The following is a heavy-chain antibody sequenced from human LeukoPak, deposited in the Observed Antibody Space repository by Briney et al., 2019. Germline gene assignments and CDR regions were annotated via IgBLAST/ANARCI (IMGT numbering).Heavy chain of an antibody. Sequence: HSGGSLRLSCAASGFTFSSYAMSWVRQAPGKGLEWVSAISGSGGSTYYADSVKGRFTISRDNSKNTLYLQMNSLRAEDTAVYYCATQQLRVRVDYWGQGTLVTVSS. D-gene: IGHD3-10*01. CDR1: GFTFSSYA. CDR3: ATQQLRVRVDY. V-gene: IGHV3-23*01. J-gene: IGHJ4*02. CDR2: ISGSGGST.